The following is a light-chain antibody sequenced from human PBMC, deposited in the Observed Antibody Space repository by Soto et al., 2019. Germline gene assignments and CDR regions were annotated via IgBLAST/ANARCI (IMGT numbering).Light chain of an antibody. CDR2: DAS. V-gene: IGKV1-33*01. CDR1: QDMNNY. CDR3: QQYGDFPIT. J-gene: IGKJ5*01. Sequence: DIQMTQSPSSLSASVGDRVTITCQASQDMNNYLNWYQQKPGKAPKLLIYDASNLETGVPSRFSGSGFGTDFTFTISSLQPEDIATYYCQQYGDFPITFGQVTRLEIK.